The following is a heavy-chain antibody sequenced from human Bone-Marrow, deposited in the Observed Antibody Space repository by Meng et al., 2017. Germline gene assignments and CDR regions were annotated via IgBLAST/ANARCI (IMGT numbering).Heavy chain of an antibody. CDR3: TRYDSSGYYVGYYFDY. CDR2: IRSKAYGGTT. CDR1: GFTFGDYA. D-gene: IGHD3-22*01. Sequence: GESLKISCTASGFTFGDYAMSWFRQAPGKGLEWVGFIRSKAYGGTTEYAASVKGRFTISRDDSKSIAYLQMNSLKTEDTAVYYCTRYDSSGYYVGYYFDYWGQGTRVTVSS. V-gene: IGHV3-49*03. J-gene: IGHJ4*02.